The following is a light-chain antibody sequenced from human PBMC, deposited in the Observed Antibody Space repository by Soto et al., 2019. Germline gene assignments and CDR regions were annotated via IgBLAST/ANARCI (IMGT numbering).Light chain of an antibody. Sequence: QSALTQPASVSGSPGQSITISCTGTSSDIGGYNYVSWYQQHPGNAPKFMIYDVTNRPSGVSNRFSGSKSGNTASLTISGLQADDEADYYCASRTGSSTLFVFGTGTKLTVL. V-gene: IGLV2-14*01. CDR3: ASRTGSSTLFV. J-gene: IGLJ1*01. CDR2: DVT. CDR1: SSDIGGYNY.